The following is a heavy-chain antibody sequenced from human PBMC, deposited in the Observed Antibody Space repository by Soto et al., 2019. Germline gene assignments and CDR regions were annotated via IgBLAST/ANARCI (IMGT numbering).Heavy chain of an antibody. Sequence: LRLSCAASGFTFSGSAIHWVRQASGKGLEWVGRIRSKPNNYATAYVASVKGRFTISRDDSKNTAYLQMNSLKTEDTAVYYCTRLGCSGGRCYYYYYGMDVWGQGTTVTVSS. CDR3: TRLGCSGGRCYYYYYGMDV. J-gene: IGHJ6*02. D-gene: IGHD2-15*01. CDR1: GFTFSGSA. CDR2: IRSKPNNYAT. V-gene: IGHV3-73*01.